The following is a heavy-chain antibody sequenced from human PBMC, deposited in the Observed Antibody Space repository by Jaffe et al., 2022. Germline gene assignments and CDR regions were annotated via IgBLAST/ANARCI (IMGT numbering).Heavy chain of an antibody. CDR2: INPSGGST. CDR3: ARMTTVTTGRRYFDY. D-gene: IGHD4-17*01. CDR1: GYTFTSYY. J-gene: IGHJ4*02. V-gene: IGHV1-46*01. Sequence: QVQLVQSGAEVKKPGASVKVSCKASGYTFTSYYMHWVRQAPGQGLEWMGIINPSGGSTSYAQKFQGRVTMTRDTSTSTVYMELSSLRSEDTAVYYCARMTTVTTGRRYFDYWGQGTLVTVSS.